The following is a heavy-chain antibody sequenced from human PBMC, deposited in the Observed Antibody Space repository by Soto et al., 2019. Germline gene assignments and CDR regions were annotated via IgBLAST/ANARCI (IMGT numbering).Heavy chain of an antibody. CDR3: ARDGSRSWFDAY. CDR2: ISDSSNYM. J-gene: IGHJ4*02. D-gene: IGHD2-2*01. V-gene: IGHV3-21*01. Sequence: GGSLRLSCVASGFTFSSYSMNWVRQAPGKGLEWVSSISDSSNYMYYGDSVKGRFTISRDNAKKSVYLQMNSLRVEDTAVYYCARDGSRSWFDAYWGQGTLVTVSS. CDR1: GFTFSSYS.